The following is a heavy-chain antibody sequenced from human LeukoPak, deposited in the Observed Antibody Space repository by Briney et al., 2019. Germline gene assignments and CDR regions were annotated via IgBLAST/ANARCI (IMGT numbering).Heavy chain of an antibody. J-gene: IGHJ4*02. CDR3: AKDMRFDWTPYYFDY. Sequence: GGSLRLSCAASGFTFSSYAMSWVRQAPGKGLEWVSAISGSGGSTYYADSVKGRFTISRDNSKNTLYLQMNSLRAEDTTVYYCAKDMRFDWTPYYFDYWGQGTLVTVSS. CDR1: GFTFSSYA. V-gene: IGHV3-23*01. D-gene: IGHD3-9*01. CDR2: ISGSGGST.